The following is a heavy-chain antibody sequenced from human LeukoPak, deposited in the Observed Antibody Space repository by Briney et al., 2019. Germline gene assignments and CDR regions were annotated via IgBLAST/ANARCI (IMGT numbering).Heavy chain of an antibody. Sequence: PGGSLRLSCAASWFTVSSNYMIWARQAPGKGLEWVSVLYSDGTTYYPDSVKGRFIISRDNSRNTLPLQMHSRRAEDTAVYYCARREINGYNLSCGQGTPVTASP. J-gene: IGHJ5*02. CDR1: WFTVSSNY. V-gene: IGHV3-53*01. CDR3: ARREINGYNLS. D-gene: IGHD3-22*01. CDR2: LYSDGTT.